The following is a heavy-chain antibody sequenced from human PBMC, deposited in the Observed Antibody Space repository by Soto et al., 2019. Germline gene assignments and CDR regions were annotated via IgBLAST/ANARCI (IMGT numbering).Heavy chain of an antibody. CDR1: GFTFSSYS. D-gene: IGHD2-2*01. V-gene: IGHV3-48*02. J-gene: IGHJ3*02. Sequence: EVQLVESGGGLVQPGGSLRLSCAASGFTFSSYSMNWVRQAPGKGLEWVSYISSSSSTIYYADSVKGRFTISRDNATNSLNLQTNSLRDEDTAVYYCARDGWLDQHYAFDIWGQGTMVTVSS. CDR3: ARDGWLDQHYAFDI. CDR2: ISSSSSTI.